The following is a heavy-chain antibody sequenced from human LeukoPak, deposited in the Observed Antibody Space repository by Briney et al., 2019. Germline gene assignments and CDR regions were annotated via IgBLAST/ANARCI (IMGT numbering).Heavy chain of an antibody. CDR1: GFTVSSNY. J-gene: IGHJ6*02. CDR3: ARDRDVPAIGMDV. V-gene: IGHV3-53*01. CDR2: IYSGGST. Sequence: PGGSLRLSCAASGFTVSSNYMTWVRQAPGKGLERVSFIYSGGSTYYADSVKGRFTISRDNSENTLYLQMNSLRAEDTAVYYCARDRDVPAIGMDVWGQGTTVTVSS.